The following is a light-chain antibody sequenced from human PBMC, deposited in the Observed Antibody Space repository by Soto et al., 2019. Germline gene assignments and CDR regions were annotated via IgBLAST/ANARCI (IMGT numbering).Light chain of an antibody. J-gene: IGKJ3*01. Sequence: EIMMTQSPGTLSVAPGEGATLSCTASQSVHLNFAWYQQKPGQPPRLLLYGASTRATGSPVRFRGSGSGTDFTLTISGLQSDDSAVYYYQQYNSCPLGTFGPGTKVESK. CDR2: GAS. V-gene: IGKV3-15*01. CDR3: QQYNSCPLGT. CDR1: QSVHLN.